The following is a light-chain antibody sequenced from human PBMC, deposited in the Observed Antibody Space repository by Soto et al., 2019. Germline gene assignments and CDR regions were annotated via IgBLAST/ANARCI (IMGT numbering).Light chain of an antibody. CDR3: QHSLTTPLT. J-gene: IGKJ5*01. Sequence: DIQMTQSPSSLSASVGDRVTITCRASQSISNHLNWYQQKSGKAPKLLIYAASTLQRGVPPRFSGSGSGTDFTLTVSSLQPEDFATYYCQHSLTTPLTFGKGSRLEIK. V-gene: IGKV1-39*01. CDR2: AAS. CDR1: QSISNH.